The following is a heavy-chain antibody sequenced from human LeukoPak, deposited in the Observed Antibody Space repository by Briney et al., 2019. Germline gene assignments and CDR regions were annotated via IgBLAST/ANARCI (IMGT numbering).Heavy chain of an antibody. CDR2: INPNSGGT. CDR1: GDTISAYS. D-gene: IGHD3-3*01. J-gene: IGHJ4*02. Sequence: GASVKVSCKAAGDTISAYSLNWVRQAPGQGLEWMGWINPNSGGTNYAQKFQGRVTMTRDTSISTAYMELSRLRSDDTAVYYCARDLLLVGVVNTMQFDYWGQGTLVTVSS. V-gene: IGHV1-2*02. CDR3: ARDLLLVGVVNTMQFDY.